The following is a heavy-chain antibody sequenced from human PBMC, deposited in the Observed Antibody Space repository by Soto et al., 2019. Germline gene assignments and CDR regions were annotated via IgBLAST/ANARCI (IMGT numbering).Heavy chain of an antibody. CDR1: GYSFTSYW. CDR2: IYPGDSDP. J-gene: IGHJ6*02. D-gene: IGHD2-15*01. Sequence: GESLKISCKGSGYSFTSYWIGWVRQMPGKGLEWMGIIYPGDSDPRYSPSFQGQVTISADKSISTAYLQWSSLKASDTAMYYCARLNCSGGSCCTYYYYYGMDVWGQGTTVTVSS. CDR3: ARLNCSGGSCCTYYYYYGMDV. V-gene: IGHV5-51*01.